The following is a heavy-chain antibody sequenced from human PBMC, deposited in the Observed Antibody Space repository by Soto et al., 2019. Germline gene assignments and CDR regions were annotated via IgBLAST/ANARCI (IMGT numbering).Heavy chain of an antibody. J-gene: IGHJ5*02. CDR1: GGSIGSYY. CDR2: IHFSGSS. V-gene: IGHV4-59*01. D-gene: IGHD1-26*01. CDR3: ARESAGAGRNNWFDP. Sequence: KSSETLSLTCTVSGGSIGSYYWSWIRQPPGKGLEWIGFIHFSGSSQYNPSLKSRVTISVDTSQNQLSLKLRSVTAADTDLYFCARESAGAGRNNWFDPWGQGALVTVSS.